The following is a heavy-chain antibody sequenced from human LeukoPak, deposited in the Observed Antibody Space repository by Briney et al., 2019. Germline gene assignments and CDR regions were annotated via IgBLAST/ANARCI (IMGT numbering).Heavy chain of an antibody. CDR3: ARESFDWLSQSYYYGMEV. V-gene: IGHV3-53*01. J-gene: IGHJ6*02. CDR2: IYSGGST. CDR1: GFTVSSNY. Sequence: GGSLRLSCAASGFTVSSNYMSWVRQAPGKGLEWVSVIYSGGSTYYADSVKGRFTISRDNSKNTLYLQMNSLRAEDTAVYYCARESFDWLSQSYYYGMEVWGQGTTVTVSS. D-gene: IGHD3-9*01.